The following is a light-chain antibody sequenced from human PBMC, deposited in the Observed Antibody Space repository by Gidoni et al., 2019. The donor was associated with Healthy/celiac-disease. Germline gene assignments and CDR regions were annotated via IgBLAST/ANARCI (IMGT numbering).Light chain of an antibody. CDR1: QSVSSY. Sequence: EIELTQSPATLSVSPGERATLSCRASQSVSSYLAWYQQKPGQAPRLLIYDASNSATGIPASFSGCGSGTDFTLTIRRLEPVAFAVYYCHQRRHWITFGQGTRLEI. J-gene: IGKJ5*01. V-gene: IGKV3-11*01. CDR3: HQRRHWIT. CDR2: DAS.